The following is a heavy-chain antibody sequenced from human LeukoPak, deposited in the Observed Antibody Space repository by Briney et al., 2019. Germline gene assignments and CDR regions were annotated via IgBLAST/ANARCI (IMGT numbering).Heavy chain of an antibody. Sequence: GGSLRLSCAASGFTFSSYAMSWVRQAPGKGLEWVSAISGSGGSTYYADSVKGRFTISRDNAKNSVYLQMNSLRAEDTAVYYCARGPIYDILTGSYMAYFDYRGQGTLVTVSS. CDR3: ARGPIYDILTGSYMAYFDY. CDR1: GFTFSSYA. V-gene: IGHV3-23*01. D-gene: IGHD3-9*01. CDR2: ISGSGGST. J-gene: IGHJ4*02.